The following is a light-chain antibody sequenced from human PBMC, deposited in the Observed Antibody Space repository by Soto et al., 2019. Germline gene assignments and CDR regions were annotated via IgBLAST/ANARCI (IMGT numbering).Light chain of an antibody. CDR3: QSYDDSLSGPFYV. J-gene: IGLJ1*01. Sequence: QSVLTPPPSVSGAPGQRVTISCTGSSSNIGAGYDVHWYQQLPGTAPKLLIYGNSNRPSGVPDRFSGSKSGTSASLAITGLQAEDEADYYCQSYDDSLSGPFYVFGTGTKVTVL. CDR1: SSNIGAGYD. CDR2: GNS. V-gene: IGLV1-40*01.